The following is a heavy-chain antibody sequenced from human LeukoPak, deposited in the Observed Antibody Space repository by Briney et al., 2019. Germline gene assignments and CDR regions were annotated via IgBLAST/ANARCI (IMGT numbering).Heavy chain of an antibody. V-gene: IGHV3-23*01. CDR1: GFTFSSYG. CDR2: ISGEGKST. J-gene: IGHJ4*02. D-gene: IGHD3-16*01. CDR3: AKDLGYDYVWGEGNLYDY. Sequence: GGSLRLSCAASGFTFSSYGMSWVRQAPGKGLEWVSAISGEGKSTDYPDSVKGRFTISRDNSKNTLYLQMGSLRAEDTAVYYCAKDLGYDYVWGEGNLYDYWGQGTLVTVSS.